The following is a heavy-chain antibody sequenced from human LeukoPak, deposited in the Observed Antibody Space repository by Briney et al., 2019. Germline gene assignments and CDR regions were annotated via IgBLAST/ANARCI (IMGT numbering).Heavy chain of an antibody. D-gene: IGHD3-9*01. V-gene: IGHV3-11*04. J-gene: IGHJ4*02. CDR1: GFTFSDYY. Sequence: PGGSLRLSCAASGFTFSDYYMSWIRQAPGKGLEWVSYISSSSSTIYYADSVKGRFTISRDNAKNSLYLQMNSLRDEDTAVYYCARASYYNIMRPDYWGQGTLVTVSS. CDR2: ISSSSSTI. CDR3: ARASYYNIMRPDY.